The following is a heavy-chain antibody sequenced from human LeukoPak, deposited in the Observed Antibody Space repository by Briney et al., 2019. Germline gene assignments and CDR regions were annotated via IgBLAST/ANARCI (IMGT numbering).Heavy chain of an antibody. CDR3: ARVAMVRGVIGGFDY. Sequence: PSETLSLTCAVSGGSISSSNWWSWVRQPPGKGLEWIGEIYHSGSTNYNPSLKSRVTISVDKSKNQFSLKLSSVTAADTAVYYCARVAMVRGVIGGFDYWGQGTLVTVSS. CDR1: GGSISSSNW. D-gene: IGHD3-10*01. V-gene: IGHV4-4*02. J-gene: IGHJ4*02. CDR2: IYHSGST.